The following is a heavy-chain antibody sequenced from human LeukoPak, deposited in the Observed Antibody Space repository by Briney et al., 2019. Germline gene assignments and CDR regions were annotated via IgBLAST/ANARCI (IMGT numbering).Heavy chain of an antibody. CDR2: IYTRGTT. Sequence: SQTLSLTCTVSGGSIRSGSYYWSWIRQPAGKGLEWIGHIYTRGTTNYNPSGKSRVTVSLDTSKNQISLKLSSVTAADTAIYYCARVYTVMGATTVDHYHYYMDVWGKGTTVTVSS. V-gene: IGHV4-61*09. CDR3: ARVYTVMGATTVDHYHYYMDV. CDR1: GGSIRSGSYY. D-gene: IGHD5-18*01. J-gene: IGHJ6*03.